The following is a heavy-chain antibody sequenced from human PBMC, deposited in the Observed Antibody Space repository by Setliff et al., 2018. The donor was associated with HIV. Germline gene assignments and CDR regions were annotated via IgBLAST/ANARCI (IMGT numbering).Heavy chain of an antibody. J-gene: IGHJ5*02. CDR2: ISAYNGNT. CDR3: ARGYSSSWYENNWFDP. Sequence: ASVKVSCKASGGIFNTYGMNWVRQAPGQGLEWMGWISAYNGNTNYAQKLQGRVTMTTDTSTSTAYMELRSLRSDDTAVYYCARGYSSSWYENNWFDPWGQGTLVTVSS. D-gene: IGHD6-13*01. V-gene: IGHV1-18*01. CDR1: GGIFNTYG.